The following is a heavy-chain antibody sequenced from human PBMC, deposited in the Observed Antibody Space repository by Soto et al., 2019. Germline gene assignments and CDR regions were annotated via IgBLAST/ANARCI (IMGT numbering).Heavy chain of an antibody. CDR1: GYTFISYG. CDR3: ARDPDYYYSSGFDPWFDP. D-gene: IGHD3-22*01. Sequence: PGGSLRLSCGASGYTFISYGMHWVRQAPGKGLEWVAVIWYDGSNKYYADSVKGRFTISRDNSKNTLYLQMNSLRAEDTAVYYCARDPDYYYSSGFDPWFDPWGQGTLVTVSS. J-gene: IGHJ5*02. V-gene: IGHV3-33*01. CDR2: IWYDGSNK.